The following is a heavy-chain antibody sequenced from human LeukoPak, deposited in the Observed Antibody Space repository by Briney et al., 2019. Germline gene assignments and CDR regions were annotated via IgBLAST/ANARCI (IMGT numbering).Heavy chain of an antibody. Sequence: GGSLRLSCAASGFTFDDYGMSWVRQAPGKGLEWVSGISWNSGSIGYADSVKGRFTISRDNAKNSLYLQMNSLRAEDTALYYCAKSTGSSLSWFDYWGQGTLVTVSS. J-gene: IGHJ4*02. D-gene: IGHD4-17*01. CDR1: GFTFDDYG. V-gene: IGHV3-9*01. CDR3: AKSTGSSLSWFDY. CDR2: ISWNSGSI.